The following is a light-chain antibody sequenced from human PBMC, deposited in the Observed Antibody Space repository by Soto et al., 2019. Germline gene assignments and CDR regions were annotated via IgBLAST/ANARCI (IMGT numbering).Light chain of an antibody. CDR1: SSDVGGYNY. Sequence: QAARTQPASVAGSPGQSITISCTGTSSDVGGYNYVSWYQQHPGKAPKLMIYEFSNRPAGVSNRFSGSKSGNTASLTISGLQAEDEADYYCSSYTSSSTLYVFGTGTKVTVL. CDR2: EFS. J-gene: IGLJ1*01. V-gene: IGLV2-14*01. CDR3: SSYTSSSTLYV.